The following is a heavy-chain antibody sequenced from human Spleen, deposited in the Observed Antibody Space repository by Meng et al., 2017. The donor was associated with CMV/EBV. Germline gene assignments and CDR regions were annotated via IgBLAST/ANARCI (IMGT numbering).Heavy chain of an antibody. J-gene: IGHJ4*02. V-gene: IGHV3-74*01. CDR2: INGDGSST. D-gene: IGHD3-10*01. Sequence: GGSLRLSCAASGFTFGNFWMHWVRQAPGKGLVWVSRINGDGSSTNYADSVKGRFTVSRDNAKNTLYLQMNSLRAEDTAVYYCARDKLWLTYWGQGTLVTVSS. CDR1: GFTFGNFW. CDR3: ARDKLWLTY.